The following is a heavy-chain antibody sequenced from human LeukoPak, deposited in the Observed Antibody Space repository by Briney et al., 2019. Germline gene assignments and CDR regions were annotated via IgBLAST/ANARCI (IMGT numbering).Heavy chain of an antibody. CDR2: IYTSGST. J-gene: IGHJ4*02. CDR1: GGSISSYY. V-gene: IGHV4-4*07. Sequence: PSETLSLTCTVSGGSISSYYWSWIRQPAGKGLEWIGRIYTSGSTNYNPSLKSRVTISVDTSKNQFSLKLSSVTAADTAVYYCARGSYSIAAAGIGDDYWGQGTLVTVSS. D-gene: IGHD6-13*01. CDR3: ARGSYSIAAAGIGDDY.